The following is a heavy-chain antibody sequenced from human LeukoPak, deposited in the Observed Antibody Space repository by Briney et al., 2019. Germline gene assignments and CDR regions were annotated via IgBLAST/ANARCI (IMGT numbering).Heavy chain of an antibody. D-gene: IGHD4-23*01. J-gene: IGHJ4*02. CDR1: GFTFCDHA. CDR3: VRRFGSNSGHFDF. V-gene: IGHV3-49*03. Sequence: PGGSLRLSCTTSGFTFCDHAMSWFRQAPGKGLEWVSFIRSKTYGGTTEYAASVKGRFTISRDDSKSIAYLQMNSLKIEDTAVYYCVRRFGSNSGHFDFWGQGTLVTVSS. CDR2: IRSKTYGGTT.